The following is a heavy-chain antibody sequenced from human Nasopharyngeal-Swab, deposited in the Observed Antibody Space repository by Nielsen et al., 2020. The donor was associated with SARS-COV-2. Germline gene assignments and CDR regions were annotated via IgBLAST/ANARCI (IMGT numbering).Heavy chain of an antibody. J-gene: IGHJ3*02. CDR1: GYSFNTYW. Sequence: GESLKISCKGSGYSFNTYWIAWVRQMPGKGLEWMGVIYPRDSETRYSPSFQGQVTISADKSINTAYLQWSSLTASDTAVYYCARTAIEGGYYRGDAFDIWGQGTMVTVSS. V-gene: IGHV5-51*01. CDR3: ARTAIEGGYYRGDAFDI. D-gene: IGHD3-22*01. CDR2: IYPRDSET.